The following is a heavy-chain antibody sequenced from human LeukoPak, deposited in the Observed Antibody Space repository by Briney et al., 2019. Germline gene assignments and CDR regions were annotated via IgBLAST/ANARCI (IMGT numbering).Heavy chain of an antibody. CDR3: ARRYGWAFDY. D-gene: IGHD6-19*01. J-gene: IGHJ4*02. Sequence: SETLSLTCTVSGGSISSGSYYWSWIRQPAGKGLEWIGRIYTSGNTNYNPSLKSRVTISVDTSKNQFSLKLSSVTAADTAVYYCARRYGWAFDYWGQGTLVTVSS. CDR2: IYTSGNT. CDR1: GGSISSGSYY. V-gene: IGHV4-61*02.